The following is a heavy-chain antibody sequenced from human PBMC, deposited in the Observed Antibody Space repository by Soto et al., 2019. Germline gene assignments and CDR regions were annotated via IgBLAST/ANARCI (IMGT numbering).Heavy chain of an antibody. V-gene: IGHV4-61*08. CDR1: GGSISSGGYC. CDR3: ARELRSNWFDP. J-gene: IGHJ5*02. CDR2: IYYSGST. Sequence: PSETLSLTCAVSGGSISSGGYCWSWIRQPPGKGLECIGYIYYSGSTNYNPSLKSRVTISVDTSKNQFSLKLSSVTAADTAVYYCARELRSNWFDPWGQGTLVTVSS.